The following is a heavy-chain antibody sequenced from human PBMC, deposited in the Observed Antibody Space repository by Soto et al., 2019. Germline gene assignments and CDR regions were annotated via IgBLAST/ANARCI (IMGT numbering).Heavy chain of an antibody. J-gene: IGHJ6*04. V-gene: IGHV4-34*01. CDR1: GGSFSGYY. Sequence: PSETLSLTCAVYGGSFSGYYWSWIRQPPGKGLEWIGEINHSGSTNYNPSLKSRVTISVDASKNQFSLKLSSVTAADTAVYYCARGIGYCSSTSCYQMDVWGKGTTVTVSS. CDR3: ARGIGYCSSTSCYQMDV. CDR2: INHSGST. D-gene: IGHD2-2*01.